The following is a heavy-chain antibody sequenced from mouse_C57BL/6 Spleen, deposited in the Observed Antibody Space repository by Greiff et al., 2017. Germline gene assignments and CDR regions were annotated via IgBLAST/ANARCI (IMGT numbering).Heavy chain of an antibody. J-gene: IGHJ3*01. CDR1: GYSFTGYY. V-gene: IGHV1-42*01. D-gene: IGHD2-5*01. CDR2: INPSTGGT. CDR3: ARSEGLYSKAWFAY. Sequence: EVQLQQSGPELVKPGASVKISCKASGYSFTGYYMNWVKQSPEKSLEWIGEINPSTGGTTYNQKFKAKATLTVDKSSSTAYMQLKSLTSEDSAVYYCARSEGLYSKAWFAYWGQGTLVTVSA.